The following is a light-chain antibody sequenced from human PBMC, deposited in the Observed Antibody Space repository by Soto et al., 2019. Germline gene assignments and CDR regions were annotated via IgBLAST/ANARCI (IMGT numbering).Light chain of an antibody. J-gene: IGLJ1*01. V-gene: IGLV2-14*01. CDR3: SSYTSSSTLV. CDR2: EVS. Sequence: QSALTQPASVSGSPGQSITISCTGTSNDVGGYNYVSRYQQHPGKAPKLMIYEVSNRPSGVSNHFSGSKSGNTASLTISGLQAEDEADYYCSSYTSSSTLVFGTGTKLTVL. CDR1: SNDVGGYNY.